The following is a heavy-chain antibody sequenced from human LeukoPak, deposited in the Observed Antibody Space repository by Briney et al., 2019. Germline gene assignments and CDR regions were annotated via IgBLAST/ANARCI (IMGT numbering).Heavy chain of an antibody. J-gene: IGHJ3*02. D-gene: IGHD3-3*01. Sequence: SETLSFTCAVSGGSISSSHWWSWVRQPPGKGLEWIGEIYHSGSTNYNPSLKSRITISVDMSKNQFSLKLSSVTAADTAVYYCARERSGSEIFARSFDIWGQGTMVTVSS. CDR2: IYHSGST. CDR1: GGSISSSHW. CDR3: ARERSGSEIFARSFDI. V-gene: IGHV4-4*02.